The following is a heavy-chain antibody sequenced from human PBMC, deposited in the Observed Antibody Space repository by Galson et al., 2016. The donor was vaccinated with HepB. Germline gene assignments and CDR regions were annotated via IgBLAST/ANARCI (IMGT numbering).Heavy chain of an antibody. J-gene: IGHJ3*02. D-gene: IGHD3-10*01. V-gene: IGHV4-39*01. CDR1: DGYISINSNY. CDR3: ARHPGYYHAFDI. Sequence: ETLSLTCTVSDGYISINSNYWGWIRQPPGKGLEWIGTIYYSGNTYYNPSLKSRVTISVDTSKNQLSLKLSSVTAADPAVYYCARHPGYYHAFDIWGQGTMVTVSS. CDR2: IYYSGNT.